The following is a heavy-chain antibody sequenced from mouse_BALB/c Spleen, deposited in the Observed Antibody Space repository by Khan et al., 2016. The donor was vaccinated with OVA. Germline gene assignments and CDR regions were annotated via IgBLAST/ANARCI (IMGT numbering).Heavy chain of an antibody. D-gene: IGHD1-1*01. V-gene: IGHV1S136*01. Sequence: EVKLLESGPELVKPGASVKMSCKASGYTFTSYVMHWVKQKPGLGLEWIGYIYPFNDDTKYNEKFKGKATLTSDKSSSTAYMELNSLTSEDSAVDYCAPVGTYYVSFAYWGQGTLVTVSA. J-gene: IGHJ3*01. CDR1: GYTFTSYV. CDR2: IYPFNDDT. CDR3: APVGTYYVSFAY.